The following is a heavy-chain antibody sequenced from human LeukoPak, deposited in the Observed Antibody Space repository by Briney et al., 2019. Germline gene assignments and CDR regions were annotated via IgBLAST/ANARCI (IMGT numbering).Heavy chain of an antibody. CDR3: ARVISGTWLWF. J-gene: IGHJ1*01. D-gene: IGHD1-14*01. CDR1: GGTFSSYA. Sequence: SVKVSCKASGGTFSSYAISWVRQAPGQGLEWKGRIIPTLEIAKYAQKFQGRVTITADKSTSTAYMELSSLRPEDTAVYYCARVISGTWLWFWGQGTLVTVCS. CDR2: IIPTLEIA. V-gene: IGHV1-69*04.